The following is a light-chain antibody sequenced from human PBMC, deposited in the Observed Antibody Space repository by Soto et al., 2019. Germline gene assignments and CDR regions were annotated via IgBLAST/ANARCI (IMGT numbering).Light chain of an antibody. CDR2: GAS. Sequence: EMVMTQSPAILSVSPGESATLSCRASQSVSTNYVAWYQQKPGQAPRLLIYGASSRASGIPDRFRGSGSGTDFTLTISRLEPEDFAVYYCQQYANSHGTFGQGTKVDIK. V-gene: IGKV3-20*01. CDR1: QSVSTNY. J-gene: IGKJ1*01. CDR3: QQYANSHGT.